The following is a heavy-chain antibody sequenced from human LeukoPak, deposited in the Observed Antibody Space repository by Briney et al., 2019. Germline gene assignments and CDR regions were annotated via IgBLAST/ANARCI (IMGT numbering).Heavy chain of an antibody. Sequence: PSETLSLTCSDSGGSISSYYWSWVRQSAGKGLEWIGRVYTSGSANYNPSLKSRVTMSVGTSNNHFSLTLRSVTAADAAVYYCTRAEYCGGDCYRDYWGQGTLVIVSS. CDR2: VYTSGSA. V-gene: IGHV4-4*07. CDR1: GGSISSYY. CDR3: TRAEYCGGDCYRDY. J-gene: IGHJ4*02. D-gene: IGHD2-21*01.